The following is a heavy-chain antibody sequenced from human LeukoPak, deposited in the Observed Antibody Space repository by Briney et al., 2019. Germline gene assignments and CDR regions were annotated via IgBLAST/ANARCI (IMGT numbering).Heavy chain of an antibody. J-gene: IGHJ5*02. CDR3: ARDQVWFDP. V-gene: IGHV3-30-3*01. CDR2: ISYDGSNK. CDR1: GFTFSSYA. Sequence: GSLRLSCAASGFTFSSYAMHWVRQAPGKGLEWVAVISYDGSNKYYADSVKGRFTISRDNSKNTLYLQMNSLRAEDTAVYYCARDQVWFDPWGQGTLVTVSS.